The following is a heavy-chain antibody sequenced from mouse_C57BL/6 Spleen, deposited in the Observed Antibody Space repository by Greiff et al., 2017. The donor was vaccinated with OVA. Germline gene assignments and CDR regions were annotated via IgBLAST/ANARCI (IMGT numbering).Heavy chain of an antibody. CDR2: IDPANGNT. Sequence: VQLQQSVAELVRPGASVKLSCTASGFNIKNTYMHWVKQRPEQGLEWIGRIDPANGNTEYASKFQGKATITADTSSNTAYLQLSSLTSEDTAVYYCTKGTTVVDPFMDYWGQGTSVTVSS. CDR1: GFNIKNTY. CDR3: TKGTTVVDPFMDY. D-gene: IGHD1-1*01. V-gene: IGHV14-3*01. J-gene: IGHJ4*01.